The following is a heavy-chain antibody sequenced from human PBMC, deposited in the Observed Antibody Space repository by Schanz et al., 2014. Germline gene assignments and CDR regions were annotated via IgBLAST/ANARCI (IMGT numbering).Heavy chain of an antibody. CDR3: ARDRRRYSSTASCLHDNWFDP. V-gene: IGHV1-18*01. Sequence: QVQLVQSGAEVKKPGASVKVSCKASGYTFNTYGLNWVRQAPGQGLEWMGWISAYTNNTNYAQKVQGRVTMTTDTSTGTAYMELRSLRSDDTAVYYCARDRRRYSSTASCLHDNWFDPWGQGTLVIVSS. J-gene: IGHJ5*02. CDR1: GYTFNTYG. CDR2: ISAYTNNT. D-gene: IGHD2-2*01.